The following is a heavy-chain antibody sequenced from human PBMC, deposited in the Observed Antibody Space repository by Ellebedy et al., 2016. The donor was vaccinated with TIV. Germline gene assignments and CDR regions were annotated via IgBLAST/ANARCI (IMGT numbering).Heavy chain of an antibody. CDR2: FDSEGNKT. Sequence: ASVKVSXXVSGYTLAELSMHWVRQAPGKGLEWMGGFDSEGNKTIYAQKFQGRVTITADKSTSTAYMEVTSLRSEDTAVYYCATGTYSSSSHGMDVWGQGTTVTVSS. CDR1: GYTLAELS. J-gene: IGHJ6*02. CDR3: ATGTYSSSSHGMDV. V-gene: IGHV1-24*01. D-gene: IGHD2-2*01.